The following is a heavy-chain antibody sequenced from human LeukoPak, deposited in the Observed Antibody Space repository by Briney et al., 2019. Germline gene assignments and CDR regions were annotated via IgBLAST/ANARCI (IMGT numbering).Heavy chain of an antibody. Sequence: PSETLSLTCTVSGGSISSYYWSWIRQPPGKGLEWIGYIYYSGSTNYNPSLKSRVTISVDTSKNQFSLKLSSVTAADTAVYYCAGGGYYYYYYMDVWGKGTTVTVS. V-gene: IGHV4-59*08. CDR1: GGSISSYY. CDR2: IYYSGST. J-gene: IGHJ6*03. CDR3: AGGGYYYYYYMDV. D-gene: IGHD3-16*01.